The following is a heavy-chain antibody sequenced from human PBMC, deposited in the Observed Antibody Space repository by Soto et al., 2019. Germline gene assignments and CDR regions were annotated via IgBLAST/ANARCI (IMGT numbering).Heavy chain of an antibody. CDR1: GFPFSRYD. V-gene: IGHV3-13*01. D-gene: IGHD2-15*01. CDR3: ARVGLSDCSGGSCYSYDY. CDR2: IGAAGDT. Sequence: GGSLRLSCAASGFPFSRYDMHWVRQVTGKGLEWVSAIGAAGDTYYPGSVKGRFTISRENAKNSLYLQMNSLRAGDTAVYYCARVGLSDCSGGSCYSYDYWGQGTLVTVSS. J-gene: IGHJ4*02.